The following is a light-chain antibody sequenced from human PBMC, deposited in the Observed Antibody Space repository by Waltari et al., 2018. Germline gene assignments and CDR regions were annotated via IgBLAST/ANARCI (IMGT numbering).Light chain of an antibody. CDR3: QAWDGTSLV. J-gene: IGLJ1*01. Sequence: SFALTQPPSVSVSPGQTASITCSGDNLEDKYTYWYQQRPGQSPVLVIYDDDKRPSGIPGRVSGSNSGNTATLTIRGTQAVDEGDYYCQAWDGTSLVFGTGTKVTVL. CDR2: DDD. CDR1: NLEDKY. V-gene: IGLV3-1*01.